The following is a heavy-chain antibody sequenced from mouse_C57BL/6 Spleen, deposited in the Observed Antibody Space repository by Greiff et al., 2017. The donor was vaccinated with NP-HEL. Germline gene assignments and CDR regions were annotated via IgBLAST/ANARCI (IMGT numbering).Heavy chain of an antibody. J-gene: IGHJ2*01. CDR2: ISSGGSYT. Sequence: EVKLVESGGDLVKPGGSLKLSCAASGFTFSSYGMSWVRQTPDKRLEWVATISSGGSYTYYPDSVKGRFTISRDNAKNTLYLQMSSLKSEDTAMYYCARMGDYDGDFDYWGQGTTLTVSS. CDR1: GFTFSSYG. V-gene: IGHV5-6*01. D-gene: IGHD2-4*01. CDR3: ARMGDYDGDFDY.